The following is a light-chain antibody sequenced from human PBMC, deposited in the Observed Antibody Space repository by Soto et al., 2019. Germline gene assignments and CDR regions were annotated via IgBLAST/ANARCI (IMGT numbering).Light chain of an antibody. J-gene: IGKJ2*01. V-gene: IGKV3-20*01. CDR2: GAS. CDR1: QTVTTDY. CDR3: RQYASSPRMYT. Sequence: IVLTQTPGTLSLSPGERATLSCRASQTVTTDYLAWYQQKPGQAPRVLIYGASSRATGIPDRFSGSGSRRDFAPTISRLEPEDFAVYYCRQYASSPRMYTFGQGTKLELK.